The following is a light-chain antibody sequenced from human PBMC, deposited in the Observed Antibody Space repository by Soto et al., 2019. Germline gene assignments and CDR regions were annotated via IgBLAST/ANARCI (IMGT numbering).Light chain of an antibody. CDR2: GAS. CDR1: QSVTGSY. Sequence: EIVLTQSPGTLSLSPGERATLSCRASQSVTGSYLAWYQQKPGQAPRLLIYGASSRATGIPDRFSGSESGTDFTLPIARLEPEDFAVYYCQQYGGSPRTFGQGTKVE. CDR3: QQYGGSPRT. J-gene: IGKJ1*01. V-gene: IGKV3-20*01.